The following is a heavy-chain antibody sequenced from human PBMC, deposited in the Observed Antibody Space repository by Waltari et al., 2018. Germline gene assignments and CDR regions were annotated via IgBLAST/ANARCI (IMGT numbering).Heavy chain of an antibody. D-gene: IGHD2-2*01. Sequence: QVQLVQSGAEVKKPGSSVKVSCKASGGTFSSYAISWVRQAPGQGLGWMGGIIPIFGTANYAQKFQGRVTITADESTSTAYMELSSLRSEDTAVYYCASENSGYCSSASCLDRHGHYWGQGTLVTVSS. J-gene: IGHJ4*02. CDR1: GGTFSSYA. CDR2: IIPIFGTA. CDR3: ASENSGYCSSASCLDRHGHY. V-gene: IGHV1-69*12.